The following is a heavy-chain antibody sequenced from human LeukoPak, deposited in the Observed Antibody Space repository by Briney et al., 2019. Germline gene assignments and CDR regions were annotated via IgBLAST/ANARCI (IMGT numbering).Heavy chain of an antibody. CDR2: ISGSGGST. Sequence: GGSLRLSCAASGFTFSSYAMSWVRQAPGKGLEWVSAISGSGGSTYYADSVKGRFTISRDNSKNTLYLQMNSLRAEDTAVYYCAHRSGGSYRHYGMDVWGQGTTVTVSS. D-gene: IGHD3-16*02. J-gene: IGHJ6*02. CDR3: AHRSGGSYRHYGMDV. V-gene: IGHV3-23*01. CDR1: GFTFSSYA.